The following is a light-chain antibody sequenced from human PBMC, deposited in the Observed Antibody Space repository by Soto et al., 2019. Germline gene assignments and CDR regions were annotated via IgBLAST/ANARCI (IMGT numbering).Light chain of an antibody. CDR3: SSYTSSSTLVYV. V-gene: IGLV2-14*01. J-gene: IGLJ1*01. Sequence: QSALTQPASVSGSPGQSITISCTGTSSEVGGYNYVSWYQQHPGKAPKLMIYDVSNRPSGVSNLFSGSKSGNTASLTISGLQAEDEADYYCSSYTSSSTLVYVFGTGTKVTVL. CDR2: DVS. CDR1: SSEVGGYNY.